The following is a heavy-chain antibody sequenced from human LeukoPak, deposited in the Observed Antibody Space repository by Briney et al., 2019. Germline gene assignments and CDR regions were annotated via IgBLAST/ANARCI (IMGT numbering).Heavy chain of an antibody. CDR2: INHSGST. Sequence: SETLSLTCAVYGGSFSGYYWSWIRQPPGKGLEWIGEINHSGSTNYNPSLKSRVTISIDTSKNQFSLKLSSVTAADTAVYYCARGGATTVTTRSAFDIWGQGTMVTVSS. J-gene: IGHJ3*02. V-gene: IGHV4-34*01. CDR3: ARGGATTVTTRSAFDI. D-gene: IGHD4-17*01. CDR1: GGSFSGYY.